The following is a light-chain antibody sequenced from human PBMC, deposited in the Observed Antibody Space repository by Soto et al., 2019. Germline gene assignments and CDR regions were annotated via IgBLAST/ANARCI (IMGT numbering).Light chain of an antibody. CDR3: QQYNSFSYT. CDR1: ESISTW. Sequence: DIQMTQSPSTLSASVGDRVTITCRASESISTWLAWYQQKPGKSPKLLIYGASNLERGVPSRFSGSGSGTEFTLTISGLQPDDFSTYYCQQYNSFSYTFGPGTKVEIK. V-gene: IGKV1-5*01. J-gene: IGKJ2*01. CDR2: GAS.